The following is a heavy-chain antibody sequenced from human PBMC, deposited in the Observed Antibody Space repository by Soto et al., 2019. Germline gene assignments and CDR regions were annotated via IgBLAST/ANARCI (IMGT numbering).Heavy chain of an antibody. J-gene: IGHJ5*02. Sequence: PGGSLRLSCAASGLTFSDYYMTWIRQAPGKGLEWVSYISSGGTTKYYADSVKGRFTVSRDNARSSLFLQMNSLRAEDTAVYYCATAVNTSMGFDPWGQGTLVTVSS. CDR2: ISSGGTTK. CDR3: ATAVNTSMGFDP. V-gene: IGHV3-11*01. CDR1: GLTFSDYY. D-gene: IGHD5-18*01.